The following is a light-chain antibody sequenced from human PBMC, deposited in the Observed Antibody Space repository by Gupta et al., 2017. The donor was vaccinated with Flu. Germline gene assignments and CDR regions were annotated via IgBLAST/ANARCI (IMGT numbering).Light chain of an antibody. CDR2: EVS. CDR3: NSYSGSDTLV. J-gene: IGLJ3*02. CDR1: SRDIGTYNY. V-gene: IGLV2-14*01. Sequence: QSALTPPASVSGSPGQSITISCTGTSRDIGTYNYVSWYQQSPGTAPKLIIYEVSRRPAVVSNRFSASKSGNTASLTISGRQAEDDADYYCNSYSGSDTLVFGGGTKLTVL.